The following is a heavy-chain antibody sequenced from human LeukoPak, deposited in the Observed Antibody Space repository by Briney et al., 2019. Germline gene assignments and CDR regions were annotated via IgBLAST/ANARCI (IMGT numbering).Heavy chain of an antibody. J-gene: IGHJ4*02. D-gene: IGHD2-15*01. CDR3: ARDRGHYFDY. Sequence: GGSLRLSCAASGFAFSSHSINWVRQAPGKGLEWVSYISTSSSTIYYADSVKGRFTISRDNAKNSLYLQMNSLRDEDTAVYYCARDRGHYFDYWGQGTLVTVSS. V-gene: IGHV3-48*02. CDR2: ISTSSSTI. CDR1: GFAFSSHS.